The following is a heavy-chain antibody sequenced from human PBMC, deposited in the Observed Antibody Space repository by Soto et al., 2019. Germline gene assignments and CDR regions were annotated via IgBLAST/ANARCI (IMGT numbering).Heavy chain of an antibody. CDR3: ARFGAAAAHDDN. V-gene: IGHV4-59*01. D-gene: IGHD6-13*01. J-gene: IGHJ4*01. CDR2: VHFSGST. Sequence: SETLSLTCEVSGVSISGNHWSWIRQAPGKGLEWVGHVHFSGSTTYNPSLAPRLNISFDMSKSQVYLQLTSVTAADTAVYYCARFGAAAAHDDNWGRGVLVTVSS. CDR1: GVSISGNH.